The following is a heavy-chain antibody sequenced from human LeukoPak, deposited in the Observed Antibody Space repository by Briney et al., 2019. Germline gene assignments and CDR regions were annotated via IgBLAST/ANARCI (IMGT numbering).Heavy chain of an antibody. V-gene: IGHV1-8*01. D-gene: IGHD3-10*01. CDR3: ARGSSGDYSVSGSAWFDP. CDR2: MSPNSGNT. Sequence: ASVKVSCKASRYTFSNYDINWVRQATGQGLEWMGWMSPNSGNTGYAQKFQGRVTMTRNTSVSTAYMDLSSLRSEDTAVYYCARGSSGDYSVSGSAWFDPWGQGTLVTVSS. CDR1: RYTFSNYD. J-gene: IGHJ5*02.